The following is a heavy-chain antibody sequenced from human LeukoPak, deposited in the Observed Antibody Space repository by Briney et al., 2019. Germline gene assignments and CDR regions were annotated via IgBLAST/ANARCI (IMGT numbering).Heavy chain of an antibody. J-gene: IGHJ4*02. V-gene: IGHV5-51*01. CDR1: GYSFSSYW. CDR3: ARASRDGYNQNFDH. Sequence: GESLKISCKGLGYSFSSYWNAWVRQRPGKGLEGMWIIYLGGSETRYDPSFQGQVTISADSSTSTAYLQWSSLRASDTAMYYCARASRDGYNQNFDHWGQGTLVTVSS. CDR2: IYLGGSET. D-gene: IGHD5-24*01.